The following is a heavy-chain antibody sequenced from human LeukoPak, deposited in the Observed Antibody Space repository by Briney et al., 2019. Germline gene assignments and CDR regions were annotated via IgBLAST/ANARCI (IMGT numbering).Heavy chain of an antibody. J-gene: IGHJ4*02. D-gene: IGHD1-14*01. CDR3: ARCPVVSPFDY. Sequence: PSETLSLTCAASGGSISNYYWSWIRQPPGKGLEWIGDIYYSGRTNYSPSLKSRVTISLDTSKSQVSLKLRSVTAADTAVYYCARCPVVSPFDYWGQGTLVTVSS. CDR2: IYYSGRT. CDR1: GGSISNYY. V-gene: IGHV4-59*08.